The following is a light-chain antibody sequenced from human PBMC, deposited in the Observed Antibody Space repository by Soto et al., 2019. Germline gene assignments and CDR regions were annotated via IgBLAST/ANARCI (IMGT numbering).Light chain of an antibody. CDR3: TSHTISSTEA. Sequence: QSALTQPASVSGSPGQSITISCTGTNSDIGAYNYVSWYQQRPDKAPKLIIYDVNNRPSGVSNRFSGSKSGNTASLTISGLQADDEADYYCTSHTISSTEAFGGWTQLTVL. V-gene: IGLV2-14*01. J-gene: IGLJ2*01. CDR2: DVN. CDR1: NSDIGAYNY.